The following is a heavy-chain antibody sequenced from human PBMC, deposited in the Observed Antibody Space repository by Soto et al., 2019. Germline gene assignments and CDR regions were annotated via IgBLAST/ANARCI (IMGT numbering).Heavy chain of an antibody. CDR3: ARDTADSSGLLTGDFQH. J-gene: IGHJ1*01. D-gene: IGHD6-19*01. CDR2: IKQDGSEK. Sequence: GGSLRLSPAASGLTFSSYWMSWVRQAPGKVLEWVANIKQDGSEKYYVDSVKGRFTISRDNAKNSLYLQMNSLRAEDTAVYYCARDTADSSGLLTGDFQHWGQGTLVTVSS. V-gene: IGHV3-7*03. CDR1: GLTFSSYW.